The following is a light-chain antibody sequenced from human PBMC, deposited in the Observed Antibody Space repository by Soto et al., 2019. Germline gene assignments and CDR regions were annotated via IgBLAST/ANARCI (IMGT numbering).Light chain of an antibody. CDR3: NSYTSSSTYV. J-gene: IGLJ1*01. CDR1: SSDVGGYNY. CDR2: DVS. V-gene: IGLV2-14*01. Sequence: SVVPQPGSVSGSPGQSITISCTGTSSDVGGYNYVSWYQQHPGKAPKLMIYDVSNRPSGVSNRFSGSKSGNTASLTISGLQAEDEADYYYNSYTSSSTYVFGTGTKVTVL.